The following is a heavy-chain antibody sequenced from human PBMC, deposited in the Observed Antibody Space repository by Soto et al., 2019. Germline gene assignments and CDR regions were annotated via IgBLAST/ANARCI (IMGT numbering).Heavy chain of an antibody. D-gene: IGHD6-19*01. Sequence: VWSLRLSCAASGFTFTNHWMTWVRQAPGKGLEWVAQIHPDGSEKYYVDSVKGRFTISRDNAKNSVYLQMSSLRVEDTAVYYCAASGWQVNFDYWGQGTLVTV. CDR2: IHPDGSEK. CDR3: AASGWQVNFDY. CDR1: GFTFTNHW. V-gene: IGHV3-7*01. J-gene: IGHJ4*02.